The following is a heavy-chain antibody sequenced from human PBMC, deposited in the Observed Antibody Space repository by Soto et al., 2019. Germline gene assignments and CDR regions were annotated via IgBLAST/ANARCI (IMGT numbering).Heavy chain of an antibody. CDR2: IYYSGST. J-gene: IGHJ6*03. D-gene: IGHD5-12*01. V-gene: IGHV4-39*01. Sequence: PSETLSLTCTVSGGSISSSSYYWGWIRQPPGKGLEWIGSIYYSGSTYYNPSLKSRVTISVDTSKNQFSLKLSSVTAADTAVYYCARHGDLIVATMQLAYYYYYMDGWGKGTTVTVSS. CDR1: GGSISSSSYY. CDR3: ARHGDLIVATMQLAYYYYYMDG.